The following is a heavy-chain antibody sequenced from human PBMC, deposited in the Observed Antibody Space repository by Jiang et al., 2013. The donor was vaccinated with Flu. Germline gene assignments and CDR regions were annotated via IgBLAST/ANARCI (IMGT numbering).Heavy chain of an antibody. V-gene: IGHV4-31*03. J-gene: IGHJ5*02. CDR3: ARASTGGVAAAEDNWFDP. CDR1: GGSISSGGYY. D-gene: IGHD2-15*01. CDR2: IYYSGST. Sequence: GPGLVKPSQTLSLTCSVSGGSISSGGYYWSWIRQHPGKGLEWIGYIYYSGSTYYNPSLKSRVTISVDTSKNQFSLRLSSVTAADTAVYYCARASTGGVAAAEDNWFDPWGQGTLVTVSS.